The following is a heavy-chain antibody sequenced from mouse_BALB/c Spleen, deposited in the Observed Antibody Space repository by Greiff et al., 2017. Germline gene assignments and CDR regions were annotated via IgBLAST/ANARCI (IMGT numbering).Heavy chain of an antibody. CDR3: ARRAYAMDY. CDR1: GFAFSSYD. Sequence: DVQLVESGGGLVKPGGSLKLSCAASGFAFSSYDMSWVRQTPEKRLEWVAYISSGGGSTYYPDTVKGRFTISRDNAKNTLYLQMSSLKSEDTAMYYCARRAYAMDYWGQGTSVTVSS. CDR2: ISSGGGST. J-gene: IGHJ4*01. V-gene: IGHV5-12-1*01.